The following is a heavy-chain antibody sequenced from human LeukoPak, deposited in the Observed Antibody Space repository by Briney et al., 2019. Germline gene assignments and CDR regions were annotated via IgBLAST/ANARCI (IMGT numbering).Heavy chain of an antibody. D-gene: IGHD1-26*01. CDR1: GGSISSYY. CDR2: IFYSGST. Sequence: SETLSLTCTVSGGSISSYYWSWIRQPPGKGLEWIGYIFYSGSTTYNPSLKSRVTISVDTSKNQFSLKLNSVTAADTAVYYCARGGNKWELDNWFDPWGQGTLVTVSS. J-gene: IGHJ5*02. V-gene: IGHV4-59*12. CDR3: ARGGNKWELDNWFDP.